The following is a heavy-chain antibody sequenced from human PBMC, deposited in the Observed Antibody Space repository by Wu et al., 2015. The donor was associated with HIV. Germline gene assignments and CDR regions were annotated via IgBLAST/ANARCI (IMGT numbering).Heavy chain of an antibody. CDR3: RTGWDLDNYYYYYMDV. D-gene: IGHD1-26*01. CDR1: GYDFSTYF. Sequence: QVQLLQSGPEVKKPGASVNISCKASGYDFSTYFISWVRQAPGQGLEWMGIINPGSGSARSAPNFQGRLTMSRDTSTTTVYMQLNDLTSDDTAVYFCRTGWDLDNYYYYYMDVWGEGTTVTVSS. CDR2: INPGSGSA. J-gene: IGHJ6*03. V-gene: IGHV1-46*01.